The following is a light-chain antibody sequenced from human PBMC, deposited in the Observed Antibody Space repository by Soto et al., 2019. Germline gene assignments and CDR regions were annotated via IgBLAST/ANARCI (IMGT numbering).Light chain of an antibody. J-gene: IGLJ1*01. Sequence: QSALTQPASVSGSPGQSITISCTGTSSDVGGYKYVSWYQQHPGKAPKLMIYEVSNRPSGVSNRFSGSKSANTASLTISGLQAEDEADYYCSSYTGSSTLYVFGTGTKLTVL. V-gene: IGLV2-14*01. CDR3: SSYTGSSTLYV. CDR1: SSDVGGYKY. CDR2: EVS.